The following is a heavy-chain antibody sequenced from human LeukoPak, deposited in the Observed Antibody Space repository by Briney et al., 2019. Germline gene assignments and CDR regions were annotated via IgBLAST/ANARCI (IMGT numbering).Heavy chain of an antibody. CDR2: INPNNGGT. D-gene: IGHD5-18*01. CDR3: ARDPYSNYFDY. CDR1: GYTFTGYY. V-gene: IGHV1-2*02. Sequence: ASVKVSCKASGYTFTGYYIHWVRQAPGQGLEWMGWINPNNGGTNYAQKFQGRVTMTRDTSISTAYMELNRLRSDDTAVYYCARDPYSNYFDYWGQGTLVTVSS. J-gene: IGHJ4*02.